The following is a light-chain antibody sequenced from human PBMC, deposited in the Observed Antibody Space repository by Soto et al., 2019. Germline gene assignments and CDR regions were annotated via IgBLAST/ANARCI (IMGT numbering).Light chain of an antibody. CDR2: DVS. V-gene: IGLV2-14*01. CDR1: SSDVGGYNY. Sequence: QSVLTQPASVSGSPGQSITISYTGTSSDVGGYNYVSWYQQHPGKAPKLMIYDVSNRPSGVSNRFSGSKSGNTASLTISGLQAEDEADYYCSSYTSSSTWVFGGGTKLTVL. CDR3: SSYTSSSTWV. J-gene: IGLJ3*02.